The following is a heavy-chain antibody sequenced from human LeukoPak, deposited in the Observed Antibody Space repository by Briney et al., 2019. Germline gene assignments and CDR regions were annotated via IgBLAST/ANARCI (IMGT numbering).Heavy chain of an antibody. CDR1: GGSISSSSYY. CDR2: IYYSGST. CDR3: ARRARELYDGTWDY. V-gene: IGHV4-39*01. D-gene: IGHD1-26*01. Sequence: SETLSLTCTVSGGSISSSSYYWGWIRQPPGKGLEWIGSIYYSGSTYYNPSLKSRVTISVDTSKNQFSLKLSSVTAADTAVYYCARRARELYDGTWDYWGQGTLVTVSS. J-gene: IGHJ4*02.